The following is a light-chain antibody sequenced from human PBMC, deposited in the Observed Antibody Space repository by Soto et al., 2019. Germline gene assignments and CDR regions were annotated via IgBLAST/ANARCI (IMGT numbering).Light chain of an antibody. Sequence: DVVMTQSPDSLAVSLGARATINCKSSQNILYNSNNKNYLAWYQQKPGQPPKLLIYWASTRESGVPDRFSGSGSGTDFTLTISSLQAEDVAVYYCQQYFSTPPTFGGGTRVEIK. J-gene: IGKJ4*01. CDR1: QNILYNSNNKNY. V-gene: IGKV4-1*01. CDR2: WAS. CDR3: QQYFSTPPT.